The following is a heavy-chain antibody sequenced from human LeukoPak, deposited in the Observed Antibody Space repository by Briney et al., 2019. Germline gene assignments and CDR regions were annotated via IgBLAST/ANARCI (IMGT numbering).Heavy chain of an antibody. CDR2: ISAYNGNT. V-gene: IGHV1-18*04. CDR1: GYTFTSYG. D-gene: IGHD3-10*01. CDR3: ARALYYYGSGSQDDAFDI. J-gene: IGHJ3*02. Sequence: ASVKVSCKASGYTFTSYGISWVRQAPGQGLEWMGWISAYNGNTNYAQKLQGRVTMTTDTSTSTAYMELRSLRSDDTAVYYCARALYYYGSGSQDDAFDIWGQGTMVTASS.